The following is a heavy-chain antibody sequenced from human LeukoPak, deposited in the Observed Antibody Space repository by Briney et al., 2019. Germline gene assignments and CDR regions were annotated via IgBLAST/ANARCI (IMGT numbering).Heavy chain of an antibody. CDR1: GYTFTSYD. CDR3: ARGKLERRGIYGMDV. V-gene: IGHV1-8*01. D-gene: IGHD1-1*01. CDR2: MNPNSGNT. J-gene: IGHJ6*02. Sequence: ASVKVSCKASGYTFTSYDFNWVRQATGQGLEWMGWMNPNSGNTGYAQKFQGRVTMTRNTSISTAYMEQSSLRSEDTAVYYCARGKLERRGIYGMDVWGQGTTVTVSS.